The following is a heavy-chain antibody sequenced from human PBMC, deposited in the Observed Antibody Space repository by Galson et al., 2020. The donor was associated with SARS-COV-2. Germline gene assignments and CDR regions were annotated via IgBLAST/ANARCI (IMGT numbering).Heavy chain of an antibody. Sequence: SETLSLTCTASGCSISSSGYYWGWIRQPPGKGLVWIGSIYYSGSTYYNPSLKSRVTISVDTSKSQFSLKLSSVTAADTAVYYCARALYYYDSSGYPHLDAFDIWGQGKMVTVSS. J-gene: IGHJ3*02. V-gene: IGHV4-39*01. CDR1: GCSISSSGYY. D-gene: IGHD3-22*01. CDR3: ARALYYYDSSGYPHLDAFDI. CDR2: IYYSGST.